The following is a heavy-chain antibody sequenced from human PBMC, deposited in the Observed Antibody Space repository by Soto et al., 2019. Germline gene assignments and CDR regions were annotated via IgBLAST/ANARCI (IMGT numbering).Heavy chain of an antibody. CDR2: IYYSGST. V-gene: IGHV4-59*01. J-gene: IGHJ5*02. CDR3: ARVGVRGPTDWFDP. CDR1: GRSISSYY. D-gene: IGHD3-10*01. Sequence: PETLSLTCTVSGRSISSYYWSWIRQPPGKGLEWIGYIYYSGSTNYNPSLKSRVTISVDTSKNQFSLKLSSVTAADTAVYYCARVGVRGPTDWFDPWGQGTLVTVSS.